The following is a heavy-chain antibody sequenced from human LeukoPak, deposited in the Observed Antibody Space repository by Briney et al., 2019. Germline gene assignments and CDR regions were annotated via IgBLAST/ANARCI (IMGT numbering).Heavy chain of an antibody. CDR3: AKYYYDSSGYYGYFDY. Sequence: GGSLRLSCAASGFTFSDYYMSWIRQAPGKGLEWVSYISSSGSTIYYADSVKGRFTISRDNSKNTLYLQMNSLRAEDTAVYYCAKYYYDSSGYYGYFDYWGQGTLVTVSS. CDR2: ISSSGSTI. J-gene: IGHJ4*02. D-gene: IGHD3-22*01. V-gene: IGHV3-11*04. CDR1: GFTFSDYY.